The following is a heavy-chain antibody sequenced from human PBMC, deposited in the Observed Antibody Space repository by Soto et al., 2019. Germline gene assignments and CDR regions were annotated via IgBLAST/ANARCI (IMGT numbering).Heavy chain of an antibody. CDR1: GGSISSSSYY. CDR3: ARTRKYYDFWSGPLFRGWFDP. V-gene: IGHV4-39*01. CDR2: IYYSGST. D-gene: IGHD3-3*01. Sequence: QLQLQESGPGLVKPSETLSLTCTVSGGSISSSSYYWGWIRQPPGKGLEWIGSIYYSGSTYYNPSLKSRVTISVDTSKNQFSLKLSSVTAADTAVYYCARTRKYYDFWSGPLFRGWFDPWGQGTLVTVSS. J-gene: IGHJ5*02.